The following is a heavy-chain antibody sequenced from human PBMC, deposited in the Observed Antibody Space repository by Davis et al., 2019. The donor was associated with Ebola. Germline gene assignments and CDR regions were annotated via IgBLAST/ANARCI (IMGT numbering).Heavy chain of an antibody. Sequence: MPSETLSLTCTVSGGSISTDYWGWIRQPPRKGLEWIGSIYYSGITYYNPSLKSRVTISVDTSKNQFSLKLRSVTAADTAVYYCARQGWSGYSLRHWLDPWGRGTLVTVSS. CDR1: GGSISTDY. V-gene: IGHV4-39*01. CDR2: IYYSGIT. D-gene: IGHD3-3*01. J-gene: IGHJ5*02. CDR3: ARQGWSGYSLRHWLDP.